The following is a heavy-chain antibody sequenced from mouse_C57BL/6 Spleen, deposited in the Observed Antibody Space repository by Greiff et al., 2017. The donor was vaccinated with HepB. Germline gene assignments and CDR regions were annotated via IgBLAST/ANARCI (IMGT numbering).Heavy chain of an antibody. V-gene: IGHV1-15*01. CDR1: GYTFTDYE. J-gene: IGHJ2*01. D-gene: IGHD2-12*01. CDR3: TRSGSYDNFDY. Sequence: VQLQQSGAELVRPGASVTLSCKASGYTFTDYEMHWVKQTPVHGLEWIGAIDPETGGTAYNQKFKGKAILTADKSSSTAYMELRSLTSEDSAVYYCTRSGSYDNFDYWGQGTTLTVSS. CDR2: IDPETGGT.